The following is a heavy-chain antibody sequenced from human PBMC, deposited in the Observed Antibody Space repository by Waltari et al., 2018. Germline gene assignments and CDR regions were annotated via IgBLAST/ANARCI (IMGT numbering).Heavy chain of an antibody. CDR3: SWTLDY. CDR2: IKGDGSEK. V-gene: IGHV3-7*01. J-gene: IGHJ4*02. CDR1: GFTFSNSW. Sequence: EVQLVESGGDLVQPGGSLRLSWAASGFTFSNSWMDWVRQAPGKGLEWVANIKGDGSEKYYVDSVKGRFTISRDNDKNSLSLELNSLRVEDTAVYYCSWTLDYWGQGTLVTVSS.